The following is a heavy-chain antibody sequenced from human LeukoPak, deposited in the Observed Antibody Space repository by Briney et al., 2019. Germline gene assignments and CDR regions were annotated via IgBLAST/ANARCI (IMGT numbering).Heavy chain of an antibody. CDR1: EFTFSRYW. CDR3: ARDVYSSSSLDY. D-gene: IGHD6-6*01. J-gene: IGHJ4*02. CDR2: IKQDGSEK. V-gene: IGHV3-7*05. Sequence: GGSLRLSCAASEFTFSRYWMSWVRQAPGKGLEWVANIKQDGSEKYYVDSVKGRFTISRDSAKNSLYLQMNSLRVEDTAVYHCARDVYSSSSLDYWGQGILVTVSS.